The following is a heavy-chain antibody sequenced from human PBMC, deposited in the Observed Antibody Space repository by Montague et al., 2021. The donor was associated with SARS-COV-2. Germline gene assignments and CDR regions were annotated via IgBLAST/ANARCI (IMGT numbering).Heavy chain of an antibody. CDR3: ARRITIYAFDI. CDR2: IYWDYDK. J-gene: IGHJ3*02. CDR1: GFSLSTSGVG. V-gene: IGHV2-5*02. Sequence: PALGKPTQTLTLTCTFSGFSLSTSGVGVGWIRQPPGKALEWLALIYWDYDKRYSPSLKSRLTITKDTSKNQVVLTMTNMDPVDTATYYCARRITIYAFDIWGQGTMVTVSP. D-gene: IGHD3-3*01.